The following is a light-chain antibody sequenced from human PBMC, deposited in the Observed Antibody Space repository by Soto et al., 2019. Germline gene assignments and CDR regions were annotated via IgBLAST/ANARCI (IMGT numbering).Light chain of an antibody. J-gene: IGKJ1*01. V-gene: IGKV1-39*01. CDR3: QRSYSHPWT. CDR2: GAS. Sequence: DIQMTQSPSSLSASVGDRVTITCRASQSIGSFLDWYQQMPGRAPKLLIYGASSSQSGVPSRFSGSGSGTDFTLPISCLQPEDFATYYGQRSYSHPWTVGQGTKGEIK. CDR1: QSIGSF.